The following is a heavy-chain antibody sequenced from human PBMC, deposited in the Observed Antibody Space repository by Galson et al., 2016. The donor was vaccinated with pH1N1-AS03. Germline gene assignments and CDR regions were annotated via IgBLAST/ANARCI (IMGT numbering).Heavy chain of an antibody. CDR3: ARLVSGSYPNNLDY. CDR2: IYYRGAT. Sequence: SETLSLTCTVSGDSINSSPYYWGWIRQPPGKGLEWIGTIYYRGATYNSPSLKSRVTLSIDTSKNQFSLNLRFVTAADTAVYYCARLVSGSYPNNLDYWGQGTLVIVSS. D-gene: IGHD1-26*01. J-gene: IGHJ4*02. CDR1: GDSINSSPYY. V-gene: IGHV4-39*07.